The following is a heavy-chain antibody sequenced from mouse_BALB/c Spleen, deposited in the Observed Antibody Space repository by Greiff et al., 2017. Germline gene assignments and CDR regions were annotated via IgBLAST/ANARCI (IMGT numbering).Heavy chain of an antibody. J-gene: IGHJ4*01. CDR1: GFNIKDTY. CDR2: IDPANGNT. V-gene: IGHV14-3*02. Sequence: EVQLQQSGAELVKPGASVKLSCTASGFNIKDTYMHWVKQRPEQGLEWIGRIDPANGNTKYDPKFQGKATITADTSSNTAYLQLSSLTSEDTAVYYCARGKITTFHAMDYWGQGTSVTVSA. D-gene: IGHD1-1*01. CDR3: ARGKITTFHAMDY.